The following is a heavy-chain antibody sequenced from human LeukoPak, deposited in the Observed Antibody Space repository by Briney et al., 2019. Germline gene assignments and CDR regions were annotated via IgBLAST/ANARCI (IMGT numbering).Heavy chain of an antibody. J-gene: IGHJ5*02. CDR1: GYTFTGYY. CDR3: ARGVQWRRYSSGWCENWFDP. V-gene: IGHV1-2*02. Sequence: ASVKVSCKASGYTFTGYYRHWVRQAPGQGLEWMGWINPNSGGTNYAQKFQGRVTMTRDTSISTAYMELSRLRSDDTAVYYCARGVQWRRYSSGWCENWFDPWGQGTLVTVSS. D-gene: IGHD6-19*01. CDR2: INPNSGGT.